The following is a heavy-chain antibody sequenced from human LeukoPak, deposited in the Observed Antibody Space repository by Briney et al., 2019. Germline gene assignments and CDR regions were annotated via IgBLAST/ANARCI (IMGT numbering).Heavy chain of an antibody. V-gene: IGHV3-30*01. J-gene: IGHJ6*03. CDR3: ARDWGTGNYDVGDYMDV. Sequence: GRSLRLSCAASGFTFRSYAMHWVRQAPGKGLEWVAVISYDGRNEYYADSVKGRFTFSRDNSKNTLFLQMNILRPEDTAVYYCARDWGTGNYDVGDYMDVWGKGTTVTVSS. CDR2: ISYDGRNE. D-gene: IGHD1-7*01. CDR1: GFTFRSYA.